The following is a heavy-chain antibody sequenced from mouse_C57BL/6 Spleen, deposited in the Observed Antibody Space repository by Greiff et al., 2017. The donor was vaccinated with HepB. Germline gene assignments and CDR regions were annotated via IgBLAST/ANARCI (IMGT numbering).Heavy chain of an antibody. CDR2: IWRGGST. D-gene: IGHD1-3*01. CDR3: AKELRGSYLDY. CDR1: GFSLTSYG. V-gene: IGHV2-5*01. J-gene: IGHJ2*01. Sequence: QVQLQQSGPGLVQPSQSLSITCTVSGFSLTSYGVHWVRQSPGKGLEWLGVIWRGGSTDYNAAFMSRLSITDDNSKSQDFCKMNSLQADDTAIYYCAKELRGSYLDYWGQGTTLTVSS.